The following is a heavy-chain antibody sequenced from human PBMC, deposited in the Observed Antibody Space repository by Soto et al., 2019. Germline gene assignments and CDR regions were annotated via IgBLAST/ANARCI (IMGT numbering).Heavy chain of an antibody. CDR2: ISSSSSYI. Sequence: GGSLRLSCAASGFTFSSYSMNWVRQAPGKGLEWVSSISSSSSYIYYADSVKGRFTISRDNAKNSLYLQMNSLRAEDTAVYYCWRDQGGYGSGSYYSWGYYYYYYGMYVWGQGTTVTVSS. V-gene: IGHV3-21*01. D-gene: IGHD3-10*01. CDR3: WRDQGGYGSGSYYSWGYYYYYYGMYV. CDR1: GFTFSSYS. J-gene: IGHJ6*02.